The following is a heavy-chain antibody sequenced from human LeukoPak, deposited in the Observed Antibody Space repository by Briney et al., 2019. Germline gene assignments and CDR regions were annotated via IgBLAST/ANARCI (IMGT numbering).Heavy chain of an antibody. V-gene: IGHV3-23*01. CDR1: GFTFSSYS. CDR3: ATYRQVLLPFES. D-gene: IGHD2-8*02. CDR2: IFPSGGEI. Sequence: GSLRLSCAASGFTFSSYSMIWVRQPPGKGLEWVSSIFPSGGEIHYADSVRGRFTISRDNSKSTLSLQMNSLRAEDTAIYYCATYRQVLLPFESWGQGTLVTVSS. J-gene: IGHJ4*02.